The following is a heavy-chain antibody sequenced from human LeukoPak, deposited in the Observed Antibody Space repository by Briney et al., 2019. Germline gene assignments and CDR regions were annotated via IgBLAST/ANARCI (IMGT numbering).Heavy chain of an antibody. CDR2: ICYSGST. D-gene: IGHD2-2*01. J-gene: IGHJ6*04. Sequence: PSETLSLTCTVSGGSISSGGYYWSWIRQHPGKGLEWIGYICYSGSTYYNPSLKSRVTISVDTSKNQFSLKLSSVTAADTAVYYCAGESCSSTSCYGRVDYYYYGMDVWGKGNHGHRLL. V-gene: IGHV4-31*03. CDR1: GGSISSGGYY. CDR3: AGESCSSTSCYGRVDYYYYGMDV.